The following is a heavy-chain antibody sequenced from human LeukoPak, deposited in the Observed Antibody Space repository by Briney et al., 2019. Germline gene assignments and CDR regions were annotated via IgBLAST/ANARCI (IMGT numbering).Heavy chain of an antibody. J-gene: IGHJ5*02. Sequence: GGSLRLSCEASGFTFSGYWMHWVRQAPGKGLEWVSYISSSGSTIYYADSVKGRFTISRDNAKNSLYLQMNSLRAEDTAVYYCARDSSSWYPGIVNWFDPWGQGTLVTVSS. V-gene: IGHV3-11*01. CDR2: ISSSGSTI. D-gene: IGHD6-13*01. CDR3: ARDSSSWYPGIVNWFDP. CDR1: GFTFSGYW.